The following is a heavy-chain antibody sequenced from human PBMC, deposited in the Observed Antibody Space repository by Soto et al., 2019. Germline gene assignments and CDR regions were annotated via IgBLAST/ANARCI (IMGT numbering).Heavy chain of an antibody. D-gene: IGHD6-6*01. J-gene: IGHJ3*02. V-gene: IGHV5-51*01. CDR2: IYPGDSDT. CDR3: ARGQLVRDAFDI. CDR1: GYSFTNYR. Sequence: HGESLKISCNGSGYSFTNYRIGWVRQMPGKGLEWMGIIYPGDSDTRYSPSFQGQVTIAADKSISTAYMQWSSLKASDTSMYYCARGQLVRDAFDIGGQGTMVIVSS.